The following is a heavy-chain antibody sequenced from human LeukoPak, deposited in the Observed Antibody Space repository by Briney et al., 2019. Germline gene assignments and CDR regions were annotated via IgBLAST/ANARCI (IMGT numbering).Heavy chain of an antibody. Sequence: ASVKVSCKTSGGTFSSYAISWVRQAPGQGLEWMGRIIPIFGTANYAQKFQGRVTITTDESTSTAYMELSSLRSEDTAVYYCARTVVGATTVDAFDIWGQGTMVTVSS. CDR1: GGTFSSYA. V-gene: IGHV1-69*05. J-gene: IGHJ3*02. CDR2: IIPIFGTA. D-gene: IGHD1-26*01. CDR3: ARTVVGATTVDAFDI.